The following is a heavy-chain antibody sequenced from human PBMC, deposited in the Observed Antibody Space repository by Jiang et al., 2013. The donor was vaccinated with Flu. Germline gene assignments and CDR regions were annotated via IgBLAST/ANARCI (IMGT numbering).Heavy chain of an antibody. CDR1: GDTLISDG. J-gene: IGHJ4*02. V-gene: IGHV1-18*01. Sequence: SGAEVKKPGASVKVSCKASGDTLISDGITWVRQAPGRGLEWMGLIIPYRGRATHAQNFQGRMVLTTDRATGTSYLELRSLTSDDTAIYYCASGYAIFSGNGAFDYWGQGSLVTVTA. CDR3: ASGYAIFSGNGAFDY. CDR2: IIPYRGRA. D-gene: IGHD3-9*01.